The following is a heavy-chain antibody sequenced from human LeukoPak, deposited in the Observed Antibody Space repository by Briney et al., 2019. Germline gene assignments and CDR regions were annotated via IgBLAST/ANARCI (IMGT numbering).Heavy chain of an antibody. CDR2: ISYDGSNK. CDR1: GFTFSSYG. J-gene: IGHJ6*02. V-gene: IGHV3-30*03. Sequence: GRSLRLSCAASGFTFSSYGMHWVRQAPGKGLEWVAVISYDGSNKYYADSVKGRFTISRDNSKNTLYLQMNSLRAEDTAVYYCARDPNAPLQTVAADGPFGYGMDLWGQGTTVTVSS. D-gene: IGHD6-13*01. CDR3: ARDPNAPLQTVAADGPFGYGMDL.